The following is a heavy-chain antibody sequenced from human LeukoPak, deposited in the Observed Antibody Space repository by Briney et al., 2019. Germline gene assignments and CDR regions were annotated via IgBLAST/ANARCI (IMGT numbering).Heavy chain of an antibody. CDR1: GYTFTGYY. D-gene: IGHD6-13*01. V-gene: IGHV1-2*02. CDR3: ARVDSSTYTTIDY. CDR2: INPNSGGT. Sequence: ASVKVSCKASGYTFTGYYIHWVRQAPGQGLEWMGWINPNSGGTNYAQKFQGRVTMTRDTSISTAYMGVSRLRSDDTAVYYCARVDSSTYTTIDYWGQGTLVTVSS. J-gene: IGHJ4*02.